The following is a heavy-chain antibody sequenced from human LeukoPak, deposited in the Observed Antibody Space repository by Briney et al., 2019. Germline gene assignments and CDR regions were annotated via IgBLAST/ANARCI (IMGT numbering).Heavy chain of an antibody. V-gene: IGHV4-59*01. CDR1: AGSITSFY. Sequence: SETLSLTCAASAGSITSFYWSWIRQPPGKGLEWIGNTYYSGSTNYNPSLKSRVTITLDTSKNQFSLKLTSVTTADTAVYYCARWIQVWLKGGLTGAFDVWGQGTVVTVPS. CDR3: ARWIQVWLKGGLTGAFDV. J-gene: IGHJ3*01. D-gene: IGHD5-18*01. CDR2: TYYSGST.